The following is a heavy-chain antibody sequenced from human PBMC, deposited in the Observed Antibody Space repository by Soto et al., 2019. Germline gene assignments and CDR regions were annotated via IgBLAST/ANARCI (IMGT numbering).Heavy chain of an antibody. CDR2: VSAYNANT. D-gene: IGHD3-10*01. CDR3: ARDGGFLRLTGSYYPAY. V-gene: IGHV1-18*01. J-gene: IGHJ4*02. CDR1: VYTFTNYG. Sequence: ASVPVSCTPSVYTFTNYGVIGVRQAPGQGLEAMGWVSAYNANTTYAKKLQDRVTMTTGTSTSTAYMELRSRRSDDTAVYYCARDGGFLRLTGSYYPAYWGQGTLVTV.